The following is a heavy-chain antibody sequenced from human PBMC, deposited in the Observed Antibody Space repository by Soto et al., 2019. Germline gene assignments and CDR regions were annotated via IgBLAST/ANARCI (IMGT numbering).Heavy chain of an antibody. Sequence: QVQLVESGGGVVQPGRSLRLSCAASGFTFSSYAMHWVRQAPGKGLEWVAVISYDGSNKYYADSVKGRFTISRDNSKNTLYLQMNSLRAEDTAVYYCARDLRDSSALGDYYGMDVWGQGTTVTVSS. CDR3: ARDLRDSSALGDYYGMDV. D-gene: IGHD6-25*01. J-gene: IGHJ6*02. V-gene: IGHV3-30-3*01. CDR1: GFTFSSYA. CDR2: ISYDGSNK.